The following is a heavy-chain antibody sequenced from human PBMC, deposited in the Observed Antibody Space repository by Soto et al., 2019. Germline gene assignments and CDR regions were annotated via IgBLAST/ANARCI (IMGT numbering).Heavy chain of an antibody. CDR3: ARRWGYDAFDI. D-gene: IGHD3-16*01. CDR1: GFTFSSYG. Sequence: QVQLVESGGGVVQPGRSLRLSCAASGFTFSSYGMHWVRQAPGKGLEWVAVIWYDGSNKYYADSVKGRFTISRDNSKNTLYLQMNSLRAEDTAVSYCARRWGYDAFDIWGQGTMVTVSS. V-gene: IGHV3-33*01. J-gene: IGHJ3*02. CDR2: IWYDGSNK.